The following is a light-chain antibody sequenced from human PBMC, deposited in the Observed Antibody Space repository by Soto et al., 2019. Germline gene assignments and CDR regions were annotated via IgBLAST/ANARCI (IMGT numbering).Light chain of an antibody. CDR2: ATS. Sequence: DIQVTQSPSSLSASVGDRVTITCRASESISTFLNWYHQKPGQAPKLLIYATSTLQSGVPSRFSGSGSGTHFTLTISGLRPEDVGSYYCLQTYKSPTFGRGTKVDI. V-gene: IGKV1-39*01. CDR3: LQTYKSPT. J-gene: IGKJ1*01. CDR1: ESISTF.